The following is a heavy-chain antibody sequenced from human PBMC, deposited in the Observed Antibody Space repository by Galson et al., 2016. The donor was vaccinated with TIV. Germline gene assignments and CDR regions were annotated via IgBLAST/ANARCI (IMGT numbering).Heavy chain of an antibody. CDR3: ARYSSTSSRRFDY. CDR1: GGSFMNYA. D-gene: IGHD6-6*01. Sequence: SVKVSCKASGGSFMNYAVSWVRQAPGQGLEWMGRIIPIFGTGNYAQEFQGRVTITTDTSTSTAYMELRNLRFDDTAVYYCARYSSTSSRRFDYWGQGTLVTVSA. J-gene: IGHJ4*02. CDR2: IIPIFGTG. V-gene: IGHV1-69*05.